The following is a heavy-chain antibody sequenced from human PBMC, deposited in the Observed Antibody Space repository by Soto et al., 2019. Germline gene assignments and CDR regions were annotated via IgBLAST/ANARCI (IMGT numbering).Heavy chain of an antibody. CDR1: GFSLKTSGVG. CDR3: AYRAATSGESY. V-gene: IGHV2-5*02. D-gene: IGHD1-26*01. CDR2: IYWDDDK. J-gene: IGHJ4*02. Sequence: QISLKESGPTLVKPTQTLTLTCNFSGFSLKTSGVGVGWIRQPPGKALEWLALIYWDDDKRYSPSLKNRLTITKDTSKNQVVLTLTNMDPADTATYDCAYRAATSGESYWGPGTLVTVSS.